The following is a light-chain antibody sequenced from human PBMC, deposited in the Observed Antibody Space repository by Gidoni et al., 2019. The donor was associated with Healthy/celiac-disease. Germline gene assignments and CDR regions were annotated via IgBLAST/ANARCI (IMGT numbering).Light chain of an antibody. Sequence: IQMTQSPSSVSASVGDRVTITCRASQYISSWLAWYQQKPGKAPKRLTYGASRLQSGVPSRFSGSGSGTDFTLTSSSLQPEDFATYYCQQANSFPLTVGGXTKVEIK. CDR3: QQANSFPLT. CDR1: QYISSW. J-gene: IGKJ4*01. CDR2: GAS. V-gene: IGKV1-12*01.